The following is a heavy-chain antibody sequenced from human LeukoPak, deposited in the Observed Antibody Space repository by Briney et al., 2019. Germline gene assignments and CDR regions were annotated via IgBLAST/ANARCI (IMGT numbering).Heavy chain of an antibody. CDR3: ATLRKPYSRSPAEYFQH. D-gene: IGHD6-6*01. CDR1: GCTFSSYG. V-gene: IGHV3-30*02. Sequence: GGSLRLSCAASGCTFSSYGMHWVRQAPGKGLEWVAFIGYDGSNKYYADSVKGRFTISRDNSKNTLYLQMNSLRAEDTAVYYCATLRKPYSRSPAEYFQHWGQGTLVTVSS. CDR2: IGYDGSNK. J-gene: IGHJ1*01.